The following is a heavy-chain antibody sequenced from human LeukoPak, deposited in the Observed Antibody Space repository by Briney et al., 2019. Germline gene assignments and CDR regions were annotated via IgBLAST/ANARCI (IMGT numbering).Heavy chain of an antibody. D-gene: IGHD3-9*01. Sequence: SETLSLTCSVSGGSISSGRYYWSWLRQPAGTGLEWLGRIYTSGSTNYNPSLKSRVTMSVATSKNQFSLKLSSVTAADTAVYYCARDAYDILTGYYVDYWGQGTLVTVSS. J-gene: IGHJ4*02. CDR3: ARDAYDILTGYYVDY. CDR1: GGSISSGRYY. CDR2: IYTSGST. V-gene: IGHV4-61*02.